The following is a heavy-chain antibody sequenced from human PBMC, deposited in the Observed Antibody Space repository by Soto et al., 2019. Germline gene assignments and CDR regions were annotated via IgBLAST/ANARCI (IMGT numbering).Heavy chain of an antibody. Sequence: QVQLVQSGAEEKKPGASVKVSCKASGYTFTSYAMHWVRQAPGQRLEWMGWINAGNGNTKYSQKFQGRVTITRDTSASTAYMELSSLRSEDTAVYYCARDLVGSGYDFFQNHYYYGMDVWGQGTTVTVSS. CDR1: GYTFTSYA. CDR2: INAGNGNT. D-gene: IGHD5-12*01. J-gene: IGHJ6*02. V-gene: IGHV1-3*05. CDR3: ARDLVGSGYDFFQNHYYYGMDV.